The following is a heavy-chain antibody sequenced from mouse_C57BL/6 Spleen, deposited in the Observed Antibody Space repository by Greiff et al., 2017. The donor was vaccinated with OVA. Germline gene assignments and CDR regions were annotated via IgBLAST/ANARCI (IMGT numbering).Heavy chain of an antibody. CDR3: ARRRATGWYFEV. J-gene: IGHJ1*03. D-gene: IGHD3-3*01. Sequence: EVKLVESGGGLVKPGGSLKLSCAASGFTFSDYGMHWVRQAPEKGLEWVAYISSGSSTIYYADTVKGRFTISRDNAKNTLFLQLTSLRSEDTAMYYCARRRATGWYFEVWGTGTTVTVSS. V-gene: IGHV5-17*01. CDR1: GFTFSDYG. CDR2: ISSGSSTI.